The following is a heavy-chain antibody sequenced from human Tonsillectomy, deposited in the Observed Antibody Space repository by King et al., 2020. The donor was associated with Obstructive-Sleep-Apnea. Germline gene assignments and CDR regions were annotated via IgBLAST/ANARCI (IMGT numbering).Heavy chain of an antibody. V-gene: IGHV3-23*04. D-gene: IGHD6-13*01. CDR1: RFTFSNYA. CDR3: AKDPGGAAAGADAFDI. Sequence: VQLVESGGDLVQPGGSLRLSCAASRFTFSNYAMSWVRQAPGVGLEWVSTIVSGGNIYHADSVKGRFTISRDNSKNTLYLQMNSLRDEDTAVYYCAKDPGGAAAGADAFDIWGQGTMVIVSS. CDR2: IVSGGNI. J-gene: IGHJ3*02.